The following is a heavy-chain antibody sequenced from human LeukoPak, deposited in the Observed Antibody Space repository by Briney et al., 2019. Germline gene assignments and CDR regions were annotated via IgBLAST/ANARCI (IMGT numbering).Heavy chain of an antibody. V-gene: IGHV4-59*01. D-gene: IGHD3-22*01. CDR2: IYYSGST. CDR1: GGSISSYY. J-gene: IGHJ6*02. CDR3: ARGDSSGYYLRYYYGMDV. Sequence: SETLSLTCTVSGGSISSYYWSWLRQPPGKGLEWIGYIYYSGSTNYNPSLKSRVTISVDTSKNQFSLKLSSVTAADTAVYYCARGDSSGYYLRYYYGMDVWGQGTTVTVSS.